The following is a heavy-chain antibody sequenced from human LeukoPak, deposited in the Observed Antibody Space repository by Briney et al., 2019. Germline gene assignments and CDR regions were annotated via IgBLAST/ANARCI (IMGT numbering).Heavy chain of an antibody. CDR3: ARGAGYCTSTSCRLWSDY. D-gene: IGHD2-2*01. CDR1: GFTFSSYS. V-gene: IGHV3-21*06. J-gene: IGHJ4*02. CDR2: INSSSNI. Sequence: GGSLRLSCAASGFTFSSYSMNWVRQAPGKGLEWVSSINSSSNIYYADSVKGRFAISRDNAKNSLYLQMNSLRAEDTAVYYCARGAGYCTSTSCRLWSDYWGQGTLVTVSS.